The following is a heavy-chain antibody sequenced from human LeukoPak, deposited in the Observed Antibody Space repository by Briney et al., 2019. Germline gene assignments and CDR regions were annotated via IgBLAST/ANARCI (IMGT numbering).Heavy chain of an antibody. V-gene: IGHV4-38-2*02. CDR2: IYYSGSS. D-gene: IGHD2/OR15-2a*01. CDR3: ARAPDLSISAFDI. CDR1: GYSISSGYY. Sequence: SETLSLTCTVSGYSISSGYYWGWIRQPPGKGLEWIGRIYYSGSSYYNPSLKSRVTISLDTSKNQFSLKLSSVTAADTAVYYCARAPDLSISAFDIWGQGTMVTVSP. J-gene: IGHJ3*02.